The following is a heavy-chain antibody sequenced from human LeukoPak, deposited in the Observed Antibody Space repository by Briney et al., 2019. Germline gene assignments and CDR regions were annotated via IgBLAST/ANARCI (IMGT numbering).Heavy chain of an antibody. J-gene: IGHJ4*02. CDR1: VGSISSSSYY. D-gene: IGHD2-15*01. V-gene: IGHV4-39*01. Sequence: SETLSLTCTVSVGSISSSSYYWGWIRQPPGKGLEWIGSIYYSGSTYYNPSLKSRVTISVDTSKNQFSLKLSSVTAADTAVYYCASEKDIVVVVGGALNYWGQGTLVTVSS. CDR3: ASEKDIVVVVGGALNY. CDR2: IYYSGST.